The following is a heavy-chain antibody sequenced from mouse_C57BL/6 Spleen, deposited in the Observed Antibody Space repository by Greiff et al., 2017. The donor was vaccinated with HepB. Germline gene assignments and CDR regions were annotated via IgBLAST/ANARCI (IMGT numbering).Heavy chain of an antibody. V-gene: IGHV1-26*01. CDR2: INPNNGGT. CDR3: ARDKLGYYFDY. Sequence: VQLKESGPELVKPGASVKISCKASGYTFTDYYMNWVKQSHGKSLEWIGDINPNNGGTRYNQKFKGKATLTVDKSSSTAYMELRSLTSEDSAVYYCARDKLGYYFDYWGQGTTLTVSS. D-gene: IGHD4-1*01. J-gene: IGHJ2*01. CDR1: GYTFTDYY.